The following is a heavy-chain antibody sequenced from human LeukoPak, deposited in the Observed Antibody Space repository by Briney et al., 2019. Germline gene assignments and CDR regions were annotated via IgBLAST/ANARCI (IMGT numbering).Heavy chain of an antibody. Sequence: GGSLRLSCAASGFTFSSYGMSWVRQAPGKGLEWVSAISGSGGSTYYADSVKGRFTISRDNSKNTLYLQMNSLRAEDTAVYYCAKDTYYYDSSGFFDYWGQGTLVTVSS. V-gene: IGHV3-23*01. CDR3: AKDTYYYDSSGFFDY. J-gene: IGHJ4*02. CDR2: ISGSGGST. CDR1: GFTFSSYG. D-gene: IGHD3-22*01.